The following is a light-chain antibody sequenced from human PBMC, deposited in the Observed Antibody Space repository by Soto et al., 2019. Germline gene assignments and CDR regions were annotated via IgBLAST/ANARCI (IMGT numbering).Light chain of an antibody. CDR2: DVT. J-gene: IGLJ3*02. Sequence: QSALTQPPSASGSPGQSVTISCTGTSSDVGGYNYVSWYQQHPGKAPKLIIYDVTKRPSGVPDRFSGSTSGNTASLTVSGRLAEDEDDYYCSSHAGIINVVFGGGTKVTVL. V-gene: IGLV2-8*01. CDR1: SSDVGGYNY. CDR3: SSHAGIINVV.